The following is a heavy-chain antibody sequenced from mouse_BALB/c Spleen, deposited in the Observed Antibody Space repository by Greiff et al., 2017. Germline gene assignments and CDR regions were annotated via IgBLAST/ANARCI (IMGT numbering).Heavy chain of an antibody. CDR2: ISDGGSYT. CDR3: ARALYDYDVGYYAMDY. Sequence: EVKVVESGGGLVKPGGSLKLSCAASGFTFSDYYMYWVRQTPEKRLEWVATISDGGSYTYYPDSVKGRFTISRDNAKNNLYLQMSSLKSEDTAMYYCARALYDYDVGYYAMDYWGQGTSVTVSS. J-gene: IGHJ4*01. CDR1: GFTFSDYY. V-gene: IGHV5-4*02. D-gene: IGHD2-4*01.